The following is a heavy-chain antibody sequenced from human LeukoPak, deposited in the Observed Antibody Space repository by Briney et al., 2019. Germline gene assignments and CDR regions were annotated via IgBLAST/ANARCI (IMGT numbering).Heavy chain of an antibody. CDR1: GFTFSSYG. CDR2: ISYDGSNK. Sequence: GGSLRLSCAASGFTFSSYGMHWVRQAPGKGLEWVAVISYDGSNKYYADSVKGRFTISRDNSKNTLYLQMNSLRAEDTAVYYCAKGGAYYYGSGSYYRWGQGTLVTVSS. J-gene: IGHJ4*02. CDR3: AKGGAYYYGSGSYYR. V-gene: IGHV3-30*18. D-gene: IGHD3-10*01.